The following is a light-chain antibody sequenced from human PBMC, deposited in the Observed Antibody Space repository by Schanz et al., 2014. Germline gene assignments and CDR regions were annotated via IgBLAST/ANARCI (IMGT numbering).Light chain of an antibody. Sequence: QSALTQPRSVSGSPGQSVTISCTGTSSDVGGYNYVSWYQQHPGKAPKVMIYDVSNRPSGVSNRFSGSKSGNTASLTISGLQAEDEADYYCSSYTRSSTQVFGTGTKLTVL. CDR2: DVS. CDR3: SSYTRSSTQV. J-gene: IGLJ1*01. V-gene: IGLV2-14*01. CDR1: SSDVGGYNY.